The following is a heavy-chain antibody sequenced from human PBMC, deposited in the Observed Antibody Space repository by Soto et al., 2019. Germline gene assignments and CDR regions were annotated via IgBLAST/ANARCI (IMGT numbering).Heavy chain of an antibody. Sequence: SLQVSCTSSGYTFTSYAMHWVRHAPGQRLEWMGWINAGNGNTKYSQKFQGRVTITRDTSASTAYMEQSSLRSEDTAVYYCARDSPSVVVPAASTGFDPWGQGTLVTLYS. J-gene: IGHJ5*02. V-gene: IGHV1-3*01. D-gene: IGHD2-2*01. CDR1: GYTFTSYA. CDR3: ARDSPSVVVPAASTGFDP. CDR2: INAGNGNT.